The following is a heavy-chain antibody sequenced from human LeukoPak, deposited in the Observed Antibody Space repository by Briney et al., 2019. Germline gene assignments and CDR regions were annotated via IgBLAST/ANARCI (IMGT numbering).Heavy chain of an antibody. Sequence: GASVKVSCKASGYTFTGYYMHWVRQAPGQGLEWMGWMNPNSGNTGYAQKFQGRVTMTRNTSISTAYMELSSLRSEDTAVYYCARHVYYYGSGSYYNVPNWFDPWGQGTLVTVSS. V-gene: IGHV1-8*02. J-gene: IGHJ5*02. CDR1: GYTFTGYY. D-gene: IGHD3-10*01. CDR3: ARHVYYYGSGSYYNVPNWFDP. CDR2: MNPNSGNT.